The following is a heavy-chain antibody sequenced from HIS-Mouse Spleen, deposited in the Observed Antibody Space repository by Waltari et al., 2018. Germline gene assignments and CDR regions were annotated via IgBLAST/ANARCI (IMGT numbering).Heavy chain of an antibody. CDR3: ARVGVRLLRKNWYFDL. CDR2: IYYSGST. J-gene: IGHJ2*01. D-gene: IGHD5-12*01. CDR1: GGSISSSSYY. V-gene: IGHV4-39*07. Sequence: QLQLQESGPGLVKPSETLSLTCTAPGGSISSSSYYWGWIRKPPGKGLEWIGSIYYSGSTYYNPSLKSRVTISVDTSKNQFSLKLSSVTAADTAVYYCARVGVRLLRKNWYFDLWGRGTLVTVSS.